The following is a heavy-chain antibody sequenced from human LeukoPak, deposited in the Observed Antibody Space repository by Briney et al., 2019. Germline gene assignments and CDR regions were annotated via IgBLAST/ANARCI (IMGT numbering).Heavy chain of an antibody. CDR2: ISTSSSYI. V-gene: IGHV3-21*01. Sequence: PGGALRLCCSASGFSFSSYSMNWGRRAPGRGLEWVSSISTSSSYIYYADSVKGRFTISRDNAKNSLSLQMNSLRAEDTAVYYCARYGSGSFSFDYWGQGTLVTVSS. CDR3: ARYGSGSFSFDY. CDR1: GFSFSSYS. D-gene: IGHD3-10*01. J-gene: IGHJ4*02.